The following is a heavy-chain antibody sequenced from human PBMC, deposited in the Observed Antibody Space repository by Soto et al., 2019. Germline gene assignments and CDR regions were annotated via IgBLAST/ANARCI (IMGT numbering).Heavy chain of an antibody. Sequence: PGGSLGLSCAASGFTFSDAWMTWVRQAPGKGLEWVGRIKSKVDGGTTQYAAPVKGRFTISRDDSKNTLYLQMNSLETEDTAVYYCSTDGDSAMVFVGYWGQGTLVTVSS. CDR2: IKSKVDGGTT. CDR3: STDGDSAMVFVGY. V-gene: IGHV3-15*01. D-gene: IGHD5-18*01. CDR1: GFTFSDAW. J-gene: IGHJ4*02.